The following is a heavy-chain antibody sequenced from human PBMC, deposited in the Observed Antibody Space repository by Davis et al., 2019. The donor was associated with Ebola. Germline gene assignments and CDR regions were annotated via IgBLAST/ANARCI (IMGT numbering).Heavy chain of an antibody. Sequence: GESLKISCAASGFTFSSYGIHWVRQAPGKGLEWVAVISYDGSNEYYADSVKGRFTISRDNSKNTLYLQINSLRAEDTAVYYCAKDLRWLPYWGQGTLVTVSS. D-gene: IGHD5-24*01. CDR3: AKDLRWLPY. CDR1: GFTFSSYG. J-gene: IGHJ4*02. CDR2: ISYDGSNE. V-gene: IGHV3-30*18.